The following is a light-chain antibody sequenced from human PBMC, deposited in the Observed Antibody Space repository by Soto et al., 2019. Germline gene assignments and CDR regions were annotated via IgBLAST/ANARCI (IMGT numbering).Light chain of an antibody. V-gene: IGKV3-11*01. CDR2: DAS. CDR1: QSVSSS. Sequence: SVLPQSQATLSFAPGERATLSFRASQSVSSSLAWYQQKPGQAPRLHIYDASNRATGIPARFSGSGSGTDFTLTISSLEPEDSAVYYCQQRSYRFTFGGGTKVDI. J-gene: IGKJ4*01. CDR3: QQRSYRFT.